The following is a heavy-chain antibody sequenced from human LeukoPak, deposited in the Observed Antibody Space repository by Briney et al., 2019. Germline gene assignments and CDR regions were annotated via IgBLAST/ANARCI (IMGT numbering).Heavy chain of an antibody. CDR3: ASSGTAPDDCSSTCCYVSRVPYYYYGMDV. D-gene: IGHD2-2*01. CDR2: IYSGGST. J-gene: IGHJ6*02. Sequence: GGSLRLSCAASGFTVSSNYMSWVRQAPGKGLEWVSVIYSGGSTYYADSVKGRFTISRDNSKNTLYLQMNSLRAEDTAVYYCASSGTAPDDCSSTCCYVSRVPYYYYGMDVWGQGTTVTVSS. V-gene: IGHV3-53*01. CDR1: GFTVSSNY.